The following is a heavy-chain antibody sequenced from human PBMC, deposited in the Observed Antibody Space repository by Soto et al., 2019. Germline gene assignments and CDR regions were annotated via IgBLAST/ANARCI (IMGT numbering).Heavy chain of an antibody. J-gene: IGHJ6*02. Sequence: SVKVSCKASGGTFSSYAISWVRQAPGQGLEWMGGIIPIFGTANYAQKFQGRVTITADKSTSTAYMELSSLRSEDTAVYYCARVGSGNRYYYYGMDVWGQGTTVTVSS. D-gene: IGHD1-26*01. CDR3: ARVGSGNRYYYYGMDV. CDR2: IIPIFGTA. V-gene: IGHV1-69*06. CDR1: GGTFSSYA.